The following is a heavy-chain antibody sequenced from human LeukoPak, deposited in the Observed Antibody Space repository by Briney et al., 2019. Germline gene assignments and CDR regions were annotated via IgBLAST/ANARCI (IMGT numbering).Heavy chain of an antibody. CDR3: AKDLMRDRWFGES. CDR2: ISAISSSST. D-gene: IGHD3-10*01. J-gene: IGHJ5*02. Sequence: QAGGSLRLSCAASGFTFSSYSMNWVRQAPGKGLEWVSYISAISSSSTYYADSVKGRFTISRDNAKNSLYLQMNSLRAEDTAVYYCAKDLMRDRWFGESWGQGTLVTVSS. CDR1: GFTFSSYS. V-gene: IGHV3-48*04.